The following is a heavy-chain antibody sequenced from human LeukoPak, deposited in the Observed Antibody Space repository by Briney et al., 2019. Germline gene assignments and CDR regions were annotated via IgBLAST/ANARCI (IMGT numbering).Heavy chain of an antibody. D-gene: IGHD2-15*01. Sequence: ASVKVSCKASGYTFTSYGISWVRQAPGQGLEWMGWISAYNGNTNYAQKFQGRVTMTRDTSISTAYMELSSLRSEDTAVYYCARVEGYCSGGSCYSTYYMDVWGKGTTVTISS. CDR2: ISAYNGNT. CDR3: ARVEGYCSGGSCYSTYYMDV. V-gene: IGHV1-18*01. CDR1: GYTFTSYG. J-gene: IGHJ6*03.